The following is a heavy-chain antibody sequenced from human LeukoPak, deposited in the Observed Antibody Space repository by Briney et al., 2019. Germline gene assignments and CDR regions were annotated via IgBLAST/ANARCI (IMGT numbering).Heavy chain of an antibody. CDR3: AKGPNTLLAPN. CDR2: ISASGGST. V-gene: IGHV3-23*01. Sequence: SGGSLRLSCAASGFTFITYSMNWVRQAPGKGLEWVSTISASGGSTYYADSVKGRFAVPRDNSRNTLYLQMNSLRAEDTAVYYCAKGPNTLLAPNWGQGTLVTVSS. CDR1: GFTFITYS. D-gene: IGHD2-8*01. J-gene: IGHJ4*02.